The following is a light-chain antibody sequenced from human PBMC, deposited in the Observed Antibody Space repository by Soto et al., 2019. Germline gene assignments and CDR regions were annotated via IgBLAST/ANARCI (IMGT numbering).Light chain of an antibody. V-gene: IGLV2-14*01. CDR2: DVS. CDR1: SSDVGGYNY. J-gene: IGLJ2*01. CDR3: SSYTSSSILV. Sequence: QSVLTQPASVSGSPGQSITISCTGTSSDVGGYNYVSWYRQHPAKAPKLMIYDVSYRPSGVSNRFSGSKSGNTASLTISGLQAEDEADYYCSSYTSSSILVFGGGTKLTVL.